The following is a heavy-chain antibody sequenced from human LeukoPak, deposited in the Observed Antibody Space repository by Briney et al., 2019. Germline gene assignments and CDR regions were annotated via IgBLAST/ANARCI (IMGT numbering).Heavy chain of an antibody. D-gene: IGHD3-10*01. V-gene: IGHV3-30*02. Sequence: QPGGSLRLSCAASGFTFSSYDMHWVRQAPGKGLEWVAFIRYEGSSKYYVDSVKGRFTISRDNSKNTLYLQMNSLRAEDTAVYYCAKDLRSYYGSGNYFEYWGQGTLVTVSS. CDR2: IRYEGSSK. CDR1: GFTFSSYD. J-gene: IGHJ4*02. CDR3: AKDLRSYYGSGNYFEY.